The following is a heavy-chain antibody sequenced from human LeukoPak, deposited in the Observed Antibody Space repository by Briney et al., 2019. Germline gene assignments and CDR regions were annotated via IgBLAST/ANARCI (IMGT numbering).Heavy chain of an antibody. J-gene: IGHJ6*02. V-gene: IGHV3-33*01. Sequence: GRSLRLSCAASGFTFSSYGMHWVRQAPGKGLEWVAVIWDDGSNKYYADSVKGRFTISRDNSKNTLYLQMNSLRAEDTAVYYCAREAVPNDFWSGYYIYYYGMDVWAKGPRSPSP. D-gene: IGHD3-3*01. CDR3: AREAVPNDFWSGYYIYYYGMDV. CDR2: IWDDGSNK. CDR1: GFTFSSYG.